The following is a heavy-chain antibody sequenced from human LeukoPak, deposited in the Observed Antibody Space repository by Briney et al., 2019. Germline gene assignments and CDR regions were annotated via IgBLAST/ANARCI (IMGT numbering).Heavy chain of an antibody. Sequence: PSETLSLNCAVYDGVLSGYYWSWIRQPPGKGLDWIGEINHAGVPKFNPSLRSRVTISLDTSKNQFSLNLTSVTAADTAIYYCARLPVYCSGGSCYSLAFDIWGQGTMVTVSS. CDR3: ARLPVYCSGGSCYSLAFDI. CDR1: DGVLSGYY. J-gene: IGHJ3*02. V-gene: IGHV4-34*01. CDR2: INHAGVP. D-gene: IGHD2-15*01.